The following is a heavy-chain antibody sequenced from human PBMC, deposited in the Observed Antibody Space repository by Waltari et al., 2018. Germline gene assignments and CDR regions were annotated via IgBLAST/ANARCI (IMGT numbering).Heavy chain of an antibody. CDR1: GGTFSSYA. CDR3: ARDPDYYDSSGYYFEDY. V-gene: IGHV1-69*13. D-gene: IGHD3-22*01. J-gene: IGHJ4*02. CDR2: IIPTFGTA. Sequence: QVQLVQSGAEVKKPGSSVKVSCKASGGTFSSYAISWVRPAPGQGLEWMGRIIPTFGTANYEQKFQGRVTITADKSTSTAYMELSSLRSEDTAVYYWARDPDYYDSSGYYFEDYWGQGTLVTVSS.